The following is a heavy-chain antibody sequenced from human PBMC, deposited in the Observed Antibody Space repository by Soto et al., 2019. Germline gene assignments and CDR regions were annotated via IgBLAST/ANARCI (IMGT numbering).Heavy chain of an antibody. CDR2: TYPGDSDT. CDR1: GYSFTSYW. V-gene: IGHV5-51*01. Sequence: GESLKISCKGSGYSFTSYWIGWVRQMPGKGLEWMGITYPGDSDTRYSPSFQGQVTISADKSISTAYLQWSSLKASDTAMYYCARLAYCSGGSCYSYYYYGMDVWGQGTTVTVSS. D-gene: IGHD2-15*01. CDR3: ARLAYCSGGSCYSYYYYGMDV. J-gene: IGHJ6*02.